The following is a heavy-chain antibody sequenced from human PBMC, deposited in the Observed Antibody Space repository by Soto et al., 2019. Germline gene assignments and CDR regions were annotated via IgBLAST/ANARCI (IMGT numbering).Heavy chain of an antibody. D-gene: IGHD4-17*01. V-gene: IGHV1-3*01. CDR3: ARGVSTVTPNWFDP. J-gene: IGHJ5*02. CDR1: GYTFSSYA. CDR2: INAGNGNT. Sequence: ASVKVSCKASGYTFSSYAMNWVRQAPGQRLEWMGWINAGNGNTKYSQKFQGRVTITRDTSASTAYMELSSLRSEDTAVYYCARGVSTVTPNWFDPWGQGTLVTVSS.